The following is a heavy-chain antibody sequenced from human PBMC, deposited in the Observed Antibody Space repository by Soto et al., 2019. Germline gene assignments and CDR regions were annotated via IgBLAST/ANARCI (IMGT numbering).Heavy chain of an antibody. CDR3: ARSVSMVRGVRLSWFDP. CDR2: IFSNDEK. CDR1: GFSLSNARLG. V-gene: IGHV2-26*01. J-gene: IGHJ5*02. Sequence: SGPTLVNPTQTLTLTCTVSGFSLSNARLGVSWIRQPPGKALEWLAHIFSNDEKSYSTSLKSRLTISKDTSKSQVVLTMTNMDPVDTATYYCARSVSMVRGVRLSWFDPWGQGTLVTVSS. D-gene: IGHD3-10*01.